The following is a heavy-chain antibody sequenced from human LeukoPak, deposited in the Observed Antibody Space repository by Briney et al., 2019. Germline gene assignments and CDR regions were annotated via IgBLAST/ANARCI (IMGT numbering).Heavy chain of an antibody. CDR1: GFTVSSNY. D-gene: IGHD7-27*01. CDR2: IYSGGST. J-gene: IGHJ3*02. V-gene: IGHV3-53*01. Sequence: GGSLRLSCAASGFTVSSNYMSWVRQAPGKGLEWVSVIYSGGSTYYADSVEGRFTISRDNSKNSLYLQMNSLRDEDTAVYYCARAGLDAFDIWGQGTMVTVSS. CDR3: ARAGLDAFDI.